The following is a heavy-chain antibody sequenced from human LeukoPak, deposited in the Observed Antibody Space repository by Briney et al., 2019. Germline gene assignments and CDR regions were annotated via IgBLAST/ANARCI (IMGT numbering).Heavy chain of an antibody. CDR3: ARVTHDYGHPRYDAFDI. V-gene: IGHV1-18*01. CDR2: ISAYNGNT. CDR1: GYTFTSYG. Sequence: ASVKVSCKASGYTFTSYGISWVRQAPGQGLEWMGWISAYNGNTNYAQKLQGRVTMTTDTSTSTAYMELRSLRSDDTAVYYCARVTHDYGHPRYDAFDIWGQGTMVTVSS. D-gene: IGHD4-17*01. J-gene: IGHJ3*02.